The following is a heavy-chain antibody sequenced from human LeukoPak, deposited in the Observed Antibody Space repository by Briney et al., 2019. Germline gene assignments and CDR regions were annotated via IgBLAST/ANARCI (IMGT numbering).Heavy chain of an antibody. J-gene: IGHJ3*02. Sequence: EASVKVSCKASGGTFSSYAISWVRQAPGQGLEWMGGIIPIFGTANYAQKFQGRVTITTDESTSTAYMELSSLRSEDTAVYYCAREMWELVVPAAIGAFDIWGQGTMVTVSS. D-gene: IGHD2-2*02. V-gene: IGHV1-69*05. CDR2: IIPIFGTA. CDR1: GGTFSSYA. CDR3: AREMWELVVPAAIGAFDI.